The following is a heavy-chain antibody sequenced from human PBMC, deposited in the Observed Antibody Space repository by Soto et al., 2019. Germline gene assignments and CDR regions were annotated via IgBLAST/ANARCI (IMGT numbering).Heavy chain of an antibody. CDR3: ARYGSYDFWSGYDYYGMDV. J-gene: IGHJ6*02. CDR1: GYTFTGYY. CDR2: INPNSGGT. V-gene: IGHV1-2*04. Sequence: ASVKVSCKASGYTFTGYYMHWVRQAPGQGLEWMGWINPNSGGTNYAQKFQGWVTMTRDTSISTAYMELSRLRSDDTAVYYCARYGSYDFWSGYDYYGMDVRGQGTTVTVSS. D-gene: IGHD3-3*01.